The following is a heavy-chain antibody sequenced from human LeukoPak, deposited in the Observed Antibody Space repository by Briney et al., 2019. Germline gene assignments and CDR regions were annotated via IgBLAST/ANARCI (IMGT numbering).Heavy chain of an antibody. CDR2: IYSGGST. CDR1: GFTVSSNY. Sequence: GGSLRLSCAASGFTVSSNYMTWVRQAPGKGLEWVSVIYSGGSTDYADSVKGRFTISRDKSKNTVYVQMSSLRTEDTAVYYCASGLKDDYYCGMDVWGQGTTVTVSS. CDR3: ASGLKDDYYCGMDV. D-gene: IGHD3-16*01. J-gene: IGHJ6*02. V-gene: IGHV3-53*01.